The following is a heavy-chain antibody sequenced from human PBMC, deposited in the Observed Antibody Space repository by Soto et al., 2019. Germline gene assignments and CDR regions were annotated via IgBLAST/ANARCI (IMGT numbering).Heavy chain of an antibody. Sequence: ASVKVSCKACGYTFSSYDINWVRQGTGQGLEWMGWMNPNSGGTGYAQKFQGRVTMTRSTSESTACMELSSLRSEDKAVYYCTSAVSGTVGAFDMWGQGTMVTVSS. CDR3: TSAVSGTVGAFDM. D-gene: IGHD6-19*01. CDR2: MNPNSGGT. V-gene: IGHV1-8*01. CDR1: GYTFSSYD. J-gene: IGHJ3*02.